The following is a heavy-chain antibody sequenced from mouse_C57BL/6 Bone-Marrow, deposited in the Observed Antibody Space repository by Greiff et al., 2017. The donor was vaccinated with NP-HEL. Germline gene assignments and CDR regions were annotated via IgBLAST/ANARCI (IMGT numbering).Heavy chain of an antibody. CDR2: IHPNSGST. CDR1: GYTFTSYW. Sequence: QVQLQQPGAELVKPGASVKLSCKASGYTFTSYWMHWVKQRPGQGLEWIGMIHPNSGSTNYNEKFKSKATLTVDKSSSTAYMQLSSLTSEDSAVYYCARESLWLLLPYWGQGTLVTVSA. J-gene: IGHJ3*01. V-gene: IGHV1-64*01. D-gene: IGHD2-3*01. CDR3: ARESLWLLLPY.